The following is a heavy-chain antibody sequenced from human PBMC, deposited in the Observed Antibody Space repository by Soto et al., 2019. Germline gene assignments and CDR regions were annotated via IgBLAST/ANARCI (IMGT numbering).Heavy chain of an antibody. CDR3: ARDWDWGGGDAFDI. CDR2: INAGNGNT. D-gene: IGHD7-27*01. J-gene: IGHJ3*02. Sequence: ASVKVSCTASGYTFTSYAMHWVRQAPGQRLEWMGWINAGNGNTKYSQKFQGRVTITRDTSASTAYMELSSLRSEDTAVYYCARDWDWGGGDAFDIWGQGTMVTVSS. V-gene: IGHV1-3*01. CDR1: GYTFTSYA.